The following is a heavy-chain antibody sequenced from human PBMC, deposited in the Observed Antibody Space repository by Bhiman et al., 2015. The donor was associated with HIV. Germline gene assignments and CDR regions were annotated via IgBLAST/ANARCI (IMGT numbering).Heavy chain of an antibody. CDR1: GFTVSSNY. Sequence: EVQLVQSGGGLVQPGGSLRLSCAVSGFTVSSNYMSWVRQAPGKGLEWVSIIYSGGSTNYADSVKGRFTISRDDSKNTLYLQMNSLRAEDTAVYYCARGGGESSSDDLDYWGQGTLVTVSS. J-gene: IGHJ4*02. CDR2: IYSGGST. V-gene: IGHV3-66*02. CDR3: ARGGGESSSDDLDY. D-gene: IGHD3-16*01.